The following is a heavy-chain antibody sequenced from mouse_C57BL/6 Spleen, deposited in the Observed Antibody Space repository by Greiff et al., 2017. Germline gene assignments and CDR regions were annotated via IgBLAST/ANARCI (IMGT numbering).Heavy chain of an antibody. Sequence: QVQLQQPGAELVKPGASVKLSCKASGYTFTSYWMHWVKQRPGQGLEWIGMIHPNSGSTNYNEKFKSKATLTVDKSSSTADMQLSSLTSEDSAVYYCARDYGSSYGYFEVWGTGTTVTVSS. V-gene: IGHV1-64*01. CDR1: GYTFTSYW. CDR2: IHPNSGST. CDR3: ARDYGSSYGYFEV. D-gene: IGHD1-1*01. J-gene: IGHJ1*03.